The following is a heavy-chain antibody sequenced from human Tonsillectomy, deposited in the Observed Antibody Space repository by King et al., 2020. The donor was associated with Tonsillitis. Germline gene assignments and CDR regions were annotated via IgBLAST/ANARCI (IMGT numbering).Heavy chain of an antibody. Sequence: VQLVESGGGLVQPGRSLRLSCTASGFTFGDYAVSWFRQAPGKGPEWLAFIRSKTYGATTEYAASVKGRFTISRDDSKSIAYLQMNSLKTEDTADYYCTRVRWEILSPPYYYYSYMDVWGKGTPVTVSS. D-gene: IGHD1-26*01. CDR1: GFTFGDYA. J-gene: IGHJ6*03. CDR2: IRSKTYGATT. V-gene: IGHV3-49*03. CDR3: TRVRWEILSPPYYYYSYMDV.